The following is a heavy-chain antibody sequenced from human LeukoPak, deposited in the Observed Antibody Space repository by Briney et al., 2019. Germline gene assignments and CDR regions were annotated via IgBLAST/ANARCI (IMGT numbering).Heavy chain of an antibody. CDR2: INSDGTTT. CDR1: GFTFSSYW. CDR3: AIFQAVVVDP. V-gene: IGHV3-74*01. Sequence: AGSLRLSCAASGFTFSSYWMHWVRQAPGKGLVWVSRINSDGTTTDYADSVKGRFTISRDNAKNTLYLQMNSLRAEDTAVYYCAIFQAVVVDPWGQGTLVTVSS. D-gene: IGHD2-21*01. J-gene: IGHJ5*02.